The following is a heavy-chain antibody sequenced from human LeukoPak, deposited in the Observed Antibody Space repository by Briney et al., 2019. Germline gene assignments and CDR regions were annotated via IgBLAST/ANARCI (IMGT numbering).Heavy chain of an antibody. CDR3: ARDRDQWELLYYFDY. J-gene: IGHJ4*02. V-gene: IGHV3-30-3*01. Sequence: GGSLGLSCAASGFTFSSYAMHWVRQAPGKGLEWVAVISYDGSNKYYADSVKGRFTISRDNSKNTLYLQMNSLRAEDTAVYYCARDRDQWELLYYFDYWGQGTLVTVSS. CDR1: GFTFSSYA. D-gene: IGHD1-26*01. CDR2: ISYDGSNK.